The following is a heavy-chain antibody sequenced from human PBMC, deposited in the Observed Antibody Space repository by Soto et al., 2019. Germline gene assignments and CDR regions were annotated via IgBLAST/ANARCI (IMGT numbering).Heavy chain of an antibody. CDR3: ARGSYTSTWY. V-gene: IGHV6-1*01. D-gene: IGHD6-13*01. CDR1: GDSRSNNSAA. Sequence: SQTLPPTWAISGDSRSNNSAAWKWINQSPSRGLECLGRTYYRSKWYYDYAASVKSRMTINPDTSKNQFSLQLNSVTLYDTAVYYCARGSYTSTWYWGQGTLVTVSS. J-gene: IGHJ4*02. CDR2: TYYRSKWYY.